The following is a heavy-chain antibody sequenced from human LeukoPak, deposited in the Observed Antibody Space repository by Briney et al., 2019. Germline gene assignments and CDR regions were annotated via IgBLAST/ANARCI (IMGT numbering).Heavy chain of an antibody. CDR1: GYSFTTYW. CDR3: ARRGYCSGGSCYSAPFDY. Sequence: GESLKISCKGSGYSFTTYWIGWVRQMPGKGLEWMGIIYPGDSDARYSPSFQGQVTISADKSLSTAYLPWSSLKASDTAVYYCARRGYCSGGSCYSAPFDYWGQGTLVTVSS. J-gene: IGHJ4*02. V-gene: IGHV5-51*01. CDR2: IYPGDSDA. D-gene: IGHD2-15*01.